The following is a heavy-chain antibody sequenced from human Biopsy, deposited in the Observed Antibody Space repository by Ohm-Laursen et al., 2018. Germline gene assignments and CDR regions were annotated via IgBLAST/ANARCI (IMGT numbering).Heavy chain of an antibody. CDR2: IITFFRTV. CDR3: APQTPRDPDILTGAYHYDMAV. Sequence: VASVKVSCKVSGDTFSNSAISWVRQAPGQGLEWMGGIITFFRTVNYAQNFQGRLTITADEFTDTAYMELRSLRSEDTAVYYCAPQTPRDPDILTGAYHYDMAVWGRGTTVTVSS. J-gene: IGHJ6*02. V-gene: IGHV1-69*13. CDR1: GDTFSNSA. D-gene: IGHD3-9*01.